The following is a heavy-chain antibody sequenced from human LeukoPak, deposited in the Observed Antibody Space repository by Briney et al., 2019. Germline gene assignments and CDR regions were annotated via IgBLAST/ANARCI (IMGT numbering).Heavy chain of an antibody. CDR2: IIPFLGTT. J-gene: IGHJ4*02. V-gene: IGHV1-69*13. CDR1: GGVFTTYA. Sequence: RASVKVSCKASGGVFTTYAISWVRQAPGQGLEWMGGIIPFLGTTNYAQKFQGRVTITADEPTRTAYMELTYLRSDDTAVYYCTIIPNVILFTHYFEYWGQGTLVTVSS. D-gene: IGHD2-21*01. CDR3: TIIPNVILFTHYFEY.